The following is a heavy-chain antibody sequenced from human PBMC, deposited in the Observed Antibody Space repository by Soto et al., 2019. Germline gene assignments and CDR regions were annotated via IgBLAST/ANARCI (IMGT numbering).Heavy chain of an antibody. CDR3: AKDKRFGELFQYYFDY. Sequence: GWSLRLSCASSVFTFSSYGMHWVRQAPGKGLEWVAVISYDGSNKYYADSVKGRFTISRDNSKNTLYLQMNSLRAEDTAVYYCAKDKRFGELFQYYFDYWGQGTLVTVSS. D-gene: IGHD3-10*01. J-gene: IGHJ4*02. CDR1: VFTFSSYG. V-gene: IGHV3-30*18. CDR2: ISYDGSNK.